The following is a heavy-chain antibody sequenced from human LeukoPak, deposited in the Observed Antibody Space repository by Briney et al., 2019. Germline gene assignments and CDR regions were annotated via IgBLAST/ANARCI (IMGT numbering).Heavy chain of an antibody. J-gene: IGHJ5*02. D-gene: IGHD2-2*01. CDR2: ISSSSSYV. CDR3: ARDRIVVVPAALVFDP. V-gene: IGHV3-21*01. CDR1: GFTFSSYS. Sequence: GGSLRLSCAASGFTFSSYSMNWARQAPGKGLEWVSSISSSSSYVYYADSVKGRFTISRDNAKNSLYLQMNSLRAEDTAVYYCARDRIVVVPAALVFDPWGQGTLVTVSS.